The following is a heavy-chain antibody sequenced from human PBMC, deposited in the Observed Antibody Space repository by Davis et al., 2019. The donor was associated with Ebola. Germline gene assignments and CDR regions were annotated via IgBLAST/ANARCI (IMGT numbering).Heavy chain of an antibody. V-gene: IGHV4-59*01. CDR1: AGPISSYY. CDR2: FYYSGST. Sequence: SETLSLTCAVSAGPISSYYWSWIRQPPGKGLEWIGYFYYSGSTNYNPSLKSRVTISVDTSKNQFSLKLSSVTAADTAVYYCARGRYYYYGMDVWGQGTTVTVSS. CDR3: ARGRYYYYGMDV. J-gene: IGHJ6*02.